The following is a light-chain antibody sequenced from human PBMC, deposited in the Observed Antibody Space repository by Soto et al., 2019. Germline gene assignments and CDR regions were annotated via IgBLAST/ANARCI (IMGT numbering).Light chain of an antibody. CDR2: DAY. Sequence: EVVLTQSPATLSLSPGDRATLSCRASQSVFGYLAWYQHKPGQAPRLLIYDAYNRATGVPARFSGSGSETDFSLIISSLEAEDFVVYYCQQRSDSPPLTFGGGTKVEIK. CDR3: QQRSDSPPLT. CDR1: QSVFGY. J-gene: IGKJ4*01. V-gene: IGKV3-11*01.